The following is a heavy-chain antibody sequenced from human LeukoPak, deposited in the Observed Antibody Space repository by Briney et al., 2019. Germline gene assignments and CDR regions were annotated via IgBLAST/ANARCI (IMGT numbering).Heavy chain of an antibody. CDR2: ISGSGETT. V-gene: IGHV3-23*01. D-gene: IGHD5-18*01. Sequence: GGSLRLSCAASGFTFSSYSMNWVRQAPGKGLEWVSAISGSGETTYYADSVKGRFTVSRDNSKNTLYVQMDSPRAEDTAVYYCAKRGYTYGGHFDYWGQGALVTVSS. CDR1: GFTFSSYS. J-gene: IGHJ4*02. CDR3: AKRGYTYGGHFDY.